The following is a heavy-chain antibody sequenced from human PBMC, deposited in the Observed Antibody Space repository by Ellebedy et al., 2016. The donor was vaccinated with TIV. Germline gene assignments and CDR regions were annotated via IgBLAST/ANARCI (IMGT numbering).Heavy chain of an antibody. CDR2: IYYSGST. J-gene: IGHJ4*02. CDR1: GGSISSYY. D-gene: IGHD2-15*01. CDR3: ARAATPSTPVDY. Sequence: SETLSPTXTVSGGSISSYYWSWIRQPPGKGLEWIGYIYYSGSTNYNPSLKSRVTISVDTSKNQFSLKLSSVTAADTAVYYCARAATPSTPVDYWGQGTLVTVSS. V-gene: IGHV4-59*01.